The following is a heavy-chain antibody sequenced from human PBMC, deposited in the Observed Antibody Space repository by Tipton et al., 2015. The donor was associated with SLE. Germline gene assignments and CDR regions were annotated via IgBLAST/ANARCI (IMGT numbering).Heavy chain of an antibody. CDR3: AKAQFFHGSGSYLDY. CDR2: IYSGVNT. Sequence: SLRLSCAASGFTFSSFAMSWVRQAPGKGLEWVSVIYSGVNTHYVDSVKGRFTISRDNSKNTLYLQMNSLRAEDTAVYFCAKAQFFHGSGSYLDYWGQGTLVTVSS. V-gene: IGHV3-23*03. D-gene: IGHD3-10*01. J-gene: IGHJ4*02. CDR1: GFTFSSFA.